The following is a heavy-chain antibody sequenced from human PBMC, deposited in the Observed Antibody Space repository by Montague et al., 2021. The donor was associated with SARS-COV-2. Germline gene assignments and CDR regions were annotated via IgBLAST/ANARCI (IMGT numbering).Heavy chain of an antibody. D-gene: IGHD3-9*01. Sequence: TLSLTCTVSGGSISSGGYYWSWIRQHPGKGLEWIGYIYYSGSTYYNPSLKSRVTISVDTSKNQFSLKLSSVTASDTAVYYCARGVDWLSHYYYYGTDVWGQGTTVTVSS. CDR3: ARGVDWLSHYYYYGTDV. V-gene: IGHV4-31*03. CDR2: IYYSGST. J-gene: IGHJ6*02. CDR1: GGSISSGGYY.